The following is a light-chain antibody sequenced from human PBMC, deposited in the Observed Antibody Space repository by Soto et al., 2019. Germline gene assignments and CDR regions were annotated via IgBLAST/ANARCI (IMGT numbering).Light chain of an antibody. Sequence: DLPMTQSPSSLSASVGDRVTITCRASQSISSYLNWYQQKPGKAPKLLIYAASSLQSGVPSRFSGIGSRTDFTLTISSLQPEDFATYYCQQSYRTPPITFGQGTRLEIK. V-gene: IGKV1-39*01. CDR2: AAS. J-gene: IGKJ5*01. CDR3: QQSYRTPPIT. CDR1: QSISSY.